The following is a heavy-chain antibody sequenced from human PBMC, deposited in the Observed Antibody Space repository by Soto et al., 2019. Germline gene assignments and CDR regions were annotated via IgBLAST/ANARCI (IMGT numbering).Heavy chain of an antibody. CDR1: GFTFSNSG. V-gene: IGHV3-23*01. CDR3: ARGGQYQQPYQFDF. D-gene: IGHD2-2*01. J-gene: IGHJ4*02. CDR2: LTGNGGTT. Sequence: VKLWESGGGLVLPGGSLRLSCEASGFTFSNSGMSWVRPAPGKGLEWVSGLTGNGGTTYYADSVKGRFTISRDNSMDALSLQMNSLRVDDTAVYYCARGGQYQQPYQFDFWGPGTLVTVSS.